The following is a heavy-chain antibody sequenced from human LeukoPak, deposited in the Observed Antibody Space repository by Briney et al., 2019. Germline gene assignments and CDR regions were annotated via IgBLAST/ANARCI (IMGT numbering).Heavy chain of an antibody. CDR1: GFAFDEHG. J-gene: IGHJ4*02. Sequence: GGSLRLSCTASGFAFDEHGMSWVRQVPGKGLEWVSGINWSGGSTGYADPLRGRFTISRDNAKNSLYLQMDSLRAEGTALYYCARAPITSSFYFDYWGQGTLVTVSS. CDR2: INWSGGST. CDR3: ARAPITSSFYFDY. V-gene: IGHV3-20*04. D-gene: IGHD2-2*01.